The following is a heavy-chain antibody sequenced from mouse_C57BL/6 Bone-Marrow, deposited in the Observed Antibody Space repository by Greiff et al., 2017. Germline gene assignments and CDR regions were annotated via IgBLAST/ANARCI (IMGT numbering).Heavy chain of an antibody. J-gene: IGHJ2*01. CDR3: TGGFYGNYEGGRDY. V-gene: IGHV6-3*01. CDR2: IRLKSDNYAT. D-gene: IGHD2-1*01. CDR1: GFTFSNYW. Sequence: EVKLVESGGGLVQPGGSMKLSCVASGFTFSNYWMNWVSQTPEKGLEWVAQIRLKSDNYATHYEESVKGRFTISIDDYKRCVYLKMNNSRADETVMYYGTGGFYGNYEGGRDYWGQGTTLTVSS.